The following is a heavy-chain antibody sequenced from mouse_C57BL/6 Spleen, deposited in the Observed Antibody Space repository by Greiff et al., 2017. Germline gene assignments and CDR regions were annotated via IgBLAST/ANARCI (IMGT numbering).Heavy chain of an antibody. CDR1: GYTFTSYW. J-gene: IGHJ1*03. D-gene: IGHD1-1*01. CDR2: IYPSDSET. Sequence: QVQLQQPGAELVRPGSSVKLSCKASGYTFTSYWMDWVKQRPGQGLEWIGNIYPSDSETHYNQKFKDKATLTVDKSSSTAYMQLSSLTSEDSAVYYCARNCVSYYGSSHWYFDVWGTGTTVTVSS. V-gene: IGHV1-61*01. CDR3: ARNCVSYYGSSHWYFDV.